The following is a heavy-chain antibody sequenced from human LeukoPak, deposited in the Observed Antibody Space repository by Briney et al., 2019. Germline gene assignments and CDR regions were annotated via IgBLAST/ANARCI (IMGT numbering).Heavy chain of an antibody. D-gene: IGHD3-10*01. Sequence: PSETLSLTCTVSGDSISSSSYYWGWIRQPPGKELEWIGSIYYSGNTYYNPSLKSRVTISVDTSKNQFSLKVTSVTAADTAVYYCARRGSKWSHNWFDPWGQGTLVTVSS. J-gene: IGHJ5*02. V-gene: IGHV4-39*01. CDR3: ARRGSKWSHNWFDP. CDR1: GDSISSSSYY. CDR2: IYYSGNT.